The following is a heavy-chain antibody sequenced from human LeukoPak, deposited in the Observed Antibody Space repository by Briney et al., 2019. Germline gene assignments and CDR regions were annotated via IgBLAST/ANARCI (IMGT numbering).Heavy chain of an antibody. Sequence: GGSLRLSCAASGFTFSSYGMHWVRQAPGKGLEWVAVISYDGSNKYYADSVKGRFTISRDNSKNTLYLQTNSLRAEDTAVYYCAKLSGYQSTRGYYFDYWGQGTLVTVSS. D-gene: IGHD3-22*01. J-gene: IGHJ4*02. CDR3: AKLSGYQSTRGYYFDY. CDR1: GFTFSSYG. CDR2: ISYDGSNK. V-gene: IGHV3-30*18.